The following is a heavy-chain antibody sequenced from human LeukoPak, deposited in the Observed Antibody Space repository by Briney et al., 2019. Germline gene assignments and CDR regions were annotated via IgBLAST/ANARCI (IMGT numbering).Heavy chain of an antibody. CDR3: ARDSGSYQYLDY. CDR2: IYSSGSA. V-gene: IGHV4-61*02. Sequence: PETLSLTCTLSGGSISSGSYYWTWIRQPAGKGLEWIGRIYSSGSANYNPSLKSRVTISVDTAKNQFSLSLSSVTAADTAVYYCARDSGSYQYLDYWGQGALVTGSS. J-gene: IGHJ4*02. D-gene: IGHD1-26*01. CDR1: GGSISSGSYY.